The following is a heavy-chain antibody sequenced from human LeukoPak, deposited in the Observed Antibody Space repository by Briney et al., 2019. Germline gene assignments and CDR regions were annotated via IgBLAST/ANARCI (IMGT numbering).Heavy chain of an antibody. V-gene: IGHV1-69*04. D-gene: IGHD2-15*01. CDR3: ARRYCSGGSCYYDY. CDR1: GGTFSSYA. CDR2: IIPILGIA. Sequence: SVKASCKASGGTFSSYAISWVRQAPGQGREWMGRIIPILGIANYAQKFQGRVTITADKSTSTAYMELSSLRSEDTAVYYCARRYCSGGSCYYDYWGQGTLVTVSS. J-gene: IGHJ4*02.